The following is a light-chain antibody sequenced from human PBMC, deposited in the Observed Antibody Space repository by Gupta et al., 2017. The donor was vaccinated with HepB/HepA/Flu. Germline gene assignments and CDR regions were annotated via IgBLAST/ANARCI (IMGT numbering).Light chain of an antibody. CDR1: SSNVGNNY. CDR3: ATQDVSLRTVV. Sequence: QPALTQPSSVSAAPGQYVTVSCSGNSSNVGNNYNSWCQQLPETAPRLLIYENNKRTPPIPNPVSGSKSSSWTTVSMTSLGTGAVADYYYATQDVSLRTVVFGGGTKLTVL. V-gene: IGLV1-51*01. J-gene: IGLJ2*01. CDR2: ENN.